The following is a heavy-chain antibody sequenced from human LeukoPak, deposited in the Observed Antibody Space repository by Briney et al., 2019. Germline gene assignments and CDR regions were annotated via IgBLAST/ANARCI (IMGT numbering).Heavy chain of an antibody. CDR3: AKGECFGELSFGYYYGMDV. CDR1: GFTFSSNA. D-gene: IGHD3-10*01. Sequence: GGSLRLSCAASGFTFSSNAMSWVRQAPGKGLEWVSAISGSGGSTYYADSVKCRFTISRDNSKNTLYLQMNSLKAEDTAVYYCAKGECFGELSFGYYYGMDVWVQGTTITVSS. J-gene: IGHJ6*02. CDR2: ISGSGGST. V-gene: IGHV3-23*01.